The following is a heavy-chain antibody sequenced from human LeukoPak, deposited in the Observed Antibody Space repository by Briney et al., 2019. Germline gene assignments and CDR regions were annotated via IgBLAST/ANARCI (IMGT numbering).Heavy chain of an antibody. Sequence: SETLSLTCTVSGGSISSYYWSWIRQPPGKGLEWIGYIYTSGSTNYNPSLKSRVTISVATSKNQFSLKLSSVTAADTAVYYCARQSYYYDSSGYYLGWFDPWGQGTLVTVSS. J-gene: IGHJ5*02. CDR2: IYTSGST. D-gene: IGHD3-22*01. V-gene: IGHV4-4*09. CDR1: GGSISSYY. CDR3: ARQSYYYDSSGYYLGWFDP.